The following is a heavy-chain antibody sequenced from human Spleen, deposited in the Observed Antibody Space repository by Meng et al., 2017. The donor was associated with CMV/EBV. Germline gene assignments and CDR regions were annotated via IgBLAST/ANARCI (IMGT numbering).Heavy chain of an antibody. D-gene: IGHD2-21*02. CDR3: TKGGGERVTFDAMDV. CDR2: IWYDGSNK. J-gene: IGHJ6*02. CDR1: GFTFSSYG. Sequence: GGSLRLSCAASGFTFSSYGMHWVRQAPGKGLEWVAVIWYDGSNKYYADSVKGRFTISRDNAKKTLSLQINTLRPEDTALCYCTKGGGERVTFDAMDVWGQGTTVTVSS. V-gene: IGHV3-33*03.